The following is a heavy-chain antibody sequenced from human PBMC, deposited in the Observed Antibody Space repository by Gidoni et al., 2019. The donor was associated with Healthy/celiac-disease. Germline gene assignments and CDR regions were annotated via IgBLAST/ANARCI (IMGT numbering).Heavy chain of an antibody. CDR1: GFTFSSYG. CDR2: IGYEGSNK. D-gene: IGHD2-15*01. Sequence: QVQLVASGGGVVQPGRSLRLSCAASGFTFSSYGLHWVRQGRGKGLEWVAVIGYEGSNKYYEDSVKGRFNISRDNSKNTVYLKRNGLRAENTAVYYGARERDIVVVVAATPDHLDLWGRGTLVTVSS. J-gene: IGHJ2*01. CDR3: ARERDIVVVVAATPDHLDL. V-gene: IGHV3-33*01.